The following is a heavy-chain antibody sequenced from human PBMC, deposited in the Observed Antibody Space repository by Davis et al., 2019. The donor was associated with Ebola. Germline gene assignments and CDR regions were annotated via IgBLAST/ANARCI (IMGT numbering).Heavy chain of an antibody. CDR3: ARGRQLVWFDP. J-gene: IGHJ5*02. CDR2: IYYSGST. D-gene: IGHD6-6*01. V-gene: IGHV4-59*12. CDR1: GGSISSYY. Sequence: SETLSLTCTVSGGSISSYYWSWIRQPPGKGLEWIGYIYYSGSTKYNPSLKSRVTISVDTSKNQFSLKLSSVTAADTAVYYCARGRQLVWFDPWGQGTLVTVSS.